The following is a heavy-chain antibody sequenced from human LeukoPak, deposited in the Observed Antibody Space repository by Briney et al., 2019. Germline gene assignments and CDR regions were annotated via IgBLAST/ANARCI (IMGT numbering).Heavy chain of an antibody. J-gene: IGHJ4*02. Sequence: GGSLRLSCAASGFTFSSYGMSWVRQAPGKGLEWVSAISGSGGSTYYADSVKGRFTISRDNSKNTLYLQMNSLRAKDTAVYYCAKVTYGSGTYGAFDYWGQGTLVTVSS. CDR1: GFTFSSYG. V-gene: IGHV3-23*01. D-gene: IGHD3-10*01. CDR2: ISGSGGST. CDR3: AKVTYGSGTYGAFDY.